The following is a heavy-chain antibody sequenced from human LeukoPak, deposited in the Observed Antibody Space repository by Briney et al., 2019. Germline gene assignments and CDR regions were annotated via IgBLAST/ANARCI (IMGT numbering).Heavy chain of an antibody. CDR1: GFTFSSYA. CDR2: ISYDGSKK. D-gene: IGHD6-13*01. CDR3: ARNLWAGIAAADWFDP. Sequence: GGSLRLSCSASGFTFSSYAMHWVRQAPGKGLEWVAVISYDGSKKYYADSVKGRFTISRDNSKNTLYLQMNSLRAEDTAVYYCARNLWAGIAAADWFDPWGQGTLVTVSS. V-gene: IGHV3-30-3*01. J-gene: IGHJ5*02.